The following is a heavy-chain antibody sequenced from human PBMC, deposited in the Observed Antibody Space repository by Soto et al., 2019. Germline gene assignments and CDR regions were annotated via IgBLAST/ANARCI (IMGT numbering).Heavy chain of an antibody. V-gene: IGHV1-69*04. J-gene: IGHJ4*02. Sequence: QVQLVQSGAEVRKPGSSVKVSCKASGGTFSSYTINWVRQAPGQGLEWMGRIIPVLGMANLAQRFQGRLTITADKSTTTAYMQWSSLTSEVTAVYYCARGQYYGSGGGFIGWGQGTLVIVS. CDR1: GGTFSSYT. CDR2: IIPVLGMA. CDR3: ARGQYYGSGGGFIG. D-gene: IGHD3-10*01.